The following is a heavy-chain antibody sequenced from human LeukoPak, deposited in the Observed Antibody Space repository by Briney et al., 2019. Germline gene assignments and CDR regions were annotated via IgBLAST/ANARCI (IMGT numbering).Heavy chain of an antibody. CDR2: ISYDGSNK. D-gene: IGHD4-17*01. CDR3: AKGSIEYGDPYFDY. J-gene: IGHJ4*02. Sequence: GGSLRLSCAASGFTFSSYAMHWVRQAPGKGLEWVAVISYDGSNKYYADSVKGRFTISRDNSKNTLYLQMNSLRAEDTAIYYCAKGSIEYGDPYFDYWGQGTLVTVSS. CDR1: GFTFSSYA. V-gene: IGHV3-30*04.